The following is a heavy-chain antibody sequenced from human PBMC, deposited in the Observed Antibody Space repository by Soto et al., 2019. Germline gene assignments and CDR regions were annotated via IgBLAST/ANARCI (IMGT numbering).Heavy chain of an antibody. Sequence: QVQLQESGPGLVKPSETLSLTCTVSGGSVSSGNYYWSWIRQPPGKGLEWIGYIYNGRWTNYNPSLKSRVTLSADTSRNHFSLKVNSVTAADTAVYFCARGGGYCGGDCFYFDFWGPGALVTVPS. CDR1: GGSVSSGNYY. J-gene: IGHJ4*02. CDR3: ARGGGYCGGDCFYFDF. D-gene: IGHD2-21*02. V-gene: IGHV4-61*01. CDR2: IYNGRWT.